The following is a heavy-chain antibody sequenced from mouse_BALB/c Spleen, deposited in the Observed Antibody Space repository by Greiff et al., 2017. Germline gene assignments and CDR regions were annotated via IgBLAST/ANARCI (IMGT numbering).Heavy chain of an antibody. J-gene: IGHJ3*01. Sequence: VKLMESGPGLVQPSQSLSITCTVSGFSLTSYGVHWVRQSPGKGLEWLGVIWSGGSTDYNAAFISRLSISKDNSKSQVFFKMNSLQANDTAIYYCARNLGGIGFAYWGQGTLVTVSA. D-gene: IGHD2-12*01. CDR1: GFSLTSYG. CDR2: IWSGGST. V-gene: IGHV2-2*02. CDR3: ARNLGGIGFAY.